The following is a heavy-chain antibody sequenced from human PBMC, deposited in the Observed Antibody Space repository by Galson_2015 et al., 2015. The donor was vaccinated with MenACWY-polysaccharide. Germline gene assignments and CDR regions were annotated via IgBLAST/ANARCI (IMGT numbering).Heavy chain of an antibody. V-gene: IGHV3-43*01. CDR2: ITSDGRTA. Sequence: SLRLSCAASGFTFGDYTMHWVRQLPGKGLEWVSLITSDGRTALYGDSVKARFTISSDNASNSLYVEMNIMTTEDTVLYYCAKDRDRRFSGCELDYWGLGTLVTVSS. CDR3: AKDRDRRFSGCELDY. J-gene: IGHJ4*02. CDR1: GFTFGDYT. D-gene: IGHD5-12*01.